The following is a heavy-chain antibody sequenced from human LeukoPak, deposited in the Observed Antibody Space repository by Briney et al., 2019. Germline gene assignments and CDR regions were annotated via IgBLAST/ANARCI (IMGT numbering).Heavy chain of an antibody. CDR3: ATPLVAGRGRFDY. Sequence: GGSLRLSCAASGFSFSSYAMSWVRQAPEKGLEWGSSLTVSGATTWYADSVKGRFTISRDNSQNTLYLQMNSLRAEDTAVYYCATPLVAGRGRFDYWGQGTLVTVSS. J-gene: IGHJ4*02. D-gene: IGHD5-12*01. V-gene: IGHV3-23*01. CDR1: GFSFSSYA. CDR2: LTVSGATT.